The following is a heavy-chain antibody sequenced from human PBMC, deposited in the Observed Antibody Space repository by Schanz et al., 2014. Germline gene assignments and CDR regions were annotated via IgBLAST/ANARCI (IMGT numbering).Heavy chain of an antibody. V-gene: IGHV3-23*04. J-gene: IGHJ6*02. CDR1: GFTFNSYA. D-gene: IGHD2-15*01. CDR2: ISHSGGST. CDR3: AKARRKSNCSGGRCFHYSYYGMDV. Sequence: VQLVESGGGLVKPGGSLRLSCAASGFTFNSYAMTWVRQAPGKGLEWVSSISHSGGSTYYADSVKGRFTISRDNSKNILYLQMNSLRAEDTAVYYCAKARRKSNCSGGRCFHYSYYGMDVWGQGTTVTVSS.